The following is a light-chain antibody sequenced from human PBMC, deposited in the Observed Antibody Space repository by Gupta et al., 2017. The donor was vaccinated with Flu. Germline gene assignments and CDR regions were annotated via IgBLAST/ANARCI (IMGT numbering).Light chain of an antibody. Sequence: DIQMTQSPSSLSASVGDRVTITCRGSHTINRYLNWYQQEAGKAPKLLIYAASVLRSGVPSRFSGSGSGTDFSLTISSLQPEDFATYYCQQTYRTPQTFGQGTKLEI. CDR1: HTINRY. CDR2: AAS. V-gene: IGKV1-39*01. CDR3: QQTYRTPQT. J-gene: IGKJ2*01.